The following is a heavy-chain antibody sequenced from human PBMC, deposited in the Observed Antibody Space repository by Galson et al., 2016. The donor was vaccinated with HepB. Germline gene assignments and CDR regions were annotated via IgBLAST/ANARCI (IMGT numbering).Heavy chain of an antibody. CDR2: IYYSGST. Sequence: SETLSLTCTVSGDSISSSIYYWGWFRLPPGKGLEWIGNIYYSGSTYYNPSLKSRVTISVDTSKNQFSLMLNSVTAADTAVYYCARRAYNGLYNYFDPWGQGSLVTVSS. D-gene: IGHD5-12*01. CDR1: GDSISSSIYY. J-gene: IGHJ5*02. V-gene: IGHV4-39*01. CDR3: ARRAYNGLYNYFDP.